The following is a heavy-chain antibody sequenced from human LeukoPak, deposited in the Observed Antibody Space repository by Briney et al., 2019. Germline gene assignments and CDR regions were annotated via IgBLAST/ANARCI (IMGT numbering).Heavy chain of an antibody. CDR2: IIQDGSEE. CDR3: ARDWRQDNAFDL. D-gene: IGHD2-15*01. V-gene: IGHV3-7*01. CDR1: EFTVSGHQ. Sequence: GGSLRLSCAAYEFTVSGHQTSCARQPPGEGPEWVAKIIQDGSEEYYLDSVKGRFIISRDNGKNSLYLEMNSLRVEDTAVYYCARDWRQDNAFDLWGRGTMVTVSS. J-gene: IGHJ3*01.